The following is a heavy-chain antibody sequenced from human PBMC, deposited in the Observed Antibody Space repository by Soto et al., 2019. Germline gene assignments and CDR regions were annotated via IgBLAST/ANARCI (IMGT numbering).Heavy chain of an antibody. V-gene: IGHV3-7*01. CDR2: INGDGSEK. CDR1: GFTFSNYW. Sequence: GGSLRLSCAASGFTFSNYWMNWVRQAPGKGLEWVANINGDGSEKYYVDSAKGRFTISRDNAKNSLYLQMSSLRAEDTAVYYCARDLFDYWGQGTLVTVSS. J-gene: IGHJ4*02. CDR3: ARDLFDY.